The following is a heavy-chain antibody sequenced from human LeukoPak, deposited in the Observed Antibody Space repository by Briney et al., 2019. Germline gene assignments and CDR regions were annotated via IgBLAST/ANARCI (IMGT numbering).Heavy chain of an antibody. CDR3: AKGGDYDILTGYDAFDI. CDR2: ISGSGGST. Sequence: GGSLRLSCTTSKFNFNSYGMTWVRQAPGRGLEWVSSISGSGGSTQYAASVQGRFTISRDNSKNTLYLQMNSLRAEDTAVYYCAKGGDYDILTGYDAFDIWGQGTMVTVSS. D-gene: IGHD3-9*01. CDR1: KFNFNSYG. V-gene: IGHV3-23*01. J-gene: IGHJ3*02.